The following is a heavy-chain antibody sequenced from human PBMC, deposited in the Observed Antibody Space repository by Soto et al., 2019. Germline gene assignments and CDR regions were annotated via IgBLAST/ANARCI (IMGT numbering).Heavy chain of an antibody. V-gene: IGHV5-51*01. CDR2: IYPGDSDT. CDR1: GYSLTSYW. J-gene: IGHJ5*02. D-gene: IGHD6-6*01. CDR3: ARHDIAARRGWFDP. Sequence: PWPSLKISCNGTGYSLTSYWIRWVRQMPGKGLEWMGIIYPGDSDTRCSPSFQGQVTISADKSTSTAYLQWSSLKASDTAMYYCARHDIAARRGWFDPWGQGILVTVHS.